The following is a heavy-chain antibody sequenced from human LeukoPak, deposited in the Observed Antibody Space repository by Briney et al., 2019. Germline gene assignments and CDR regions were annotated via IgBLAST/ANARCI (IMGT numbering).Heavy chain of an antibody. CDR3: ARYCGGDCNDAFDI. J-gene: IGHJ3*02. CDR1: GGSISSGSINSVDYY. Sequence: SETLSLTCTVSGGSISSGSINSVDYYWSWIRQHPEKGLEWIGYIHYSGSTYYNPSLKSRVTISVDTSKNQFSLKLSSVTAADTAVYYCARYCGGDCNDAFDIWGQGTMVTVSS. D-gene: IGHD2-21*02. CDR2: IHYSGST. V-gene: IGHV4-31*03.